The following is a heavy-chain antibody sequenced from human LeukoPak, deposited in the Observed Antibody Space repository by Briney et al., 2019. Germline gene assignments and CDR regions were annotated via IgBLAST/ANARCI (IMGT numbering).Heavy chain of an antibody. V-gene: IGHV4-30-4*07. J-gene: IGHJ2*01. Sequence: SSETLSLTCAVSGGSISSGGYSWSWIRQPPGKGLEWIGYIYYSGSTYYNPSLKSRVTISVDTSKNQFSLKLTSVTAADTAVYYCARVYYSNSYDYWYFDLWGRGTLVTVSS. D-gene: IGHD6-13*01. CDR3: ARVYYSNSYDYWYFDL. CDR1: GGSISSGGYS. CDR2: IYYSGST.